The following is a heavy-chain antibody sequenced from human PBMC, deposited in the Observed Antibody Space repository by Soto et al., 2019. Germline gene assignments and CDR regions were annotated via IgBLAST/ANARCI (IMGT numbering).Heavy chain of an antibody. CDR2: IVVGSGNT. CDR1: GFTFTSSA. V-gene: IGHV1-58*01. J-gene: IGHJ6*02. D-gene: IGHD3-3*01. Sequence: SVKVSCKASGFTFTSSAVQWVRQARGQRLEWIGWIVVGSGNTNYAQKFQERVTITRDMSTSTAYMELSSLRSEDTAVYYCAAEKQYYDFWSGYYADYYGMDVWGQVTTATVSS. CDR3: AAEKQYYDFWSGYYADYYGMDV.